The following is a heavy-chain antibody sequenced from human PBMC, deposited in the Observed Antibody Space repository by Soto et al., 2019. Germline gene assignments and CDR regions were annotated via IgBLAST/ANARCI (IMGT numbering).Heavy chain of an antibody. D-gene: IGHD3-10*01. V-gene: IGHV1-69*13. J-gene: IGHJ6*02. CDR1: GGTFSSYA. CDR2: IIPIFGTA. Sequence: SVKVSCKASGGTFSSYAISWVRQAPGQGLEWMGGIIPIFGTANYAQKFQGRVTITADESTSTAYMELSSLRSEDTAVYYCAVSRYYYGSGSYYTYGMDVWGQGTTVTVSS. CDR3: AVSRYYYGSGSYYTYGMDV.